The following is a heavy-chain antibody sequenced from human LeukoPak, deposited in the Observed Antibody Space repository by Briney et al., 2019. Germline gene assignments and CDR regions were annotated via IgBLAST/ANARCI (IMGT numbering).Heavy chain of an antibody. J-gene: IGHJ5*02. Sequence: GRSLRLSCAASGFTFDDYAMHWVRQAPGKGLEWVSGISWNSGSIGYADSVKGRFTISRDNAKNSLYLQMNSLRAEDTALYYCAKARCYYDSSGYSAWGQGTLVTVSS. CDR3: AKARCYYDSSGYSA. CDR2: ISWNSGSI. V-gene: IGHV3-9*01. D-gene: IGHD3-22*01. CDR1: GFTFDDYA.